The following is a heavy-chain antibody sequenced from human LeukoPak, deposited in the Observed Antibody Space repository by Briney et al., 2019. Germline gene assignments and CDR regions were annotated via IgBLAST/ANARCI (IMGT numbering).Heavy chain of an antibody. V-gene: IGHV3-20*04. CDR3: AGKTTTAYYYYMDI. Sequence: PGGSLRLSCEASGFSFDDYAMIWVRQAPGKGLERVCDINWKGSDTGYADSVEGRFTISRDNGKTSLFLEMHNLRAEDTALYFCAGKTTTAYYYYMDIWGKGTTVIVSS. CDR1: GFSFDDYA. D-gene: IGHD1-1*01. CDR2: INWKGSDT. J-gene: IGHJ6*03.